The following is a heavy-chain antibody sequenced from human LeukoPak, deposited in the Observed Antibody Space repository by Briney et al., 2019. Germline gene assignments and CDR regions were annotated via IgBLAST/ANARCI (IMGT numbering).Heavy chain of an antibody. CDR3: AKGLGYYYYYMDV. Sequence: GRSLRLSCAASGFTFSSYGMHWVRQAPGKGLEWVAVISYDGSNKYYADSVKGRFTISRDNSKNTLFLQMNSLRAEDTAVYYCAKGLGYYYYYMDVWGKGTTVTVSS. J-gene: IGHJ6*03. V-gene: IGHV3-30*18. CDR2: ISYDGSNK. CDR1: GFTFSSYG. D-gene: IGHD7-27*01.